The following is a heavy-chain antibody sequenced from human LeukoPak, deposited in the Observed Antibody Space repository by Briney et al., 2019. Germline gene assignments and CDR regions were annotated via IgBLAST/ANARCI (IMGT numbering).Heavy chain of an antibody. D-gene: IGHD4-11*01. CDR3: AKDIEVYSNYRTPFDY. J-gene: IGHJ4*02. Sequence: GGSLRLSCAASGFIFKTYAMSWVRQAPGKGLEWVSVISARGDDAYYADFVKGRFTISRDNSKNTLSLQMNILRAEDTAIYYCAKDIEVYSNYRTPFDYWGQETLVTVSS. V-gene: IGHV3-23*01. CDR1: GFIFKTYA. CDR2: ISARGDDA.